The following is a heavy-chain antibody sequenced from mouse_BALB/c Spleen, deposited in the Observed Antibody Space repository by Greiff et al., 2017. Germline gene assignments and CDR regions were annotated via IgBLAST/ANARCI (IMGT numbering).Heavy chain of an antibody. D-gene: IGHD1-1*01. Sequence: QVQLHQSGAELVRPGTSVKVSCKASGYAFTNYLIEWVKQRPGQGLEWIGVINPGSGGTNYNEKFKGKATLTADKSSSTAYMQLSSLTSDDSAVYFCATTVGGFYAMDYWGQGTSVTVSS. V-gene: IGHV1-54*01. CDR3: ATTVGGFYAMDY. J-gene: IGHJ4*01. CDR1: GYAFTNYL. CDR2: INPGSGGT.